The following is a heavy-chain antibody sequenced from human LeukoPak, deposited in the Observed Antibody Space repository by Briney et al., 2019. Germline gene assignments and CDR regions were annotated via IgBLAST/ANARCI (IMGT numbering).Heavy chain of an antibody. CDR1: GHTFTEYY. D-gene: IGHD3-10*01. CDR2: INPNSGGT. Sequence: ASVKVSCKASGHTFTEYYIHWVRQAPGQGHEWMGRINPNSGGTNYAQKFQDRVTMTRDTSISTAYMELSRLRFDDTAVYYCAREGPHSGSVLDYWGQGTLVTVAS. J-gene: IGHJ4*02. V-gene: IGHV1-2*06. CDR3: AREGPHSGSVLDY.